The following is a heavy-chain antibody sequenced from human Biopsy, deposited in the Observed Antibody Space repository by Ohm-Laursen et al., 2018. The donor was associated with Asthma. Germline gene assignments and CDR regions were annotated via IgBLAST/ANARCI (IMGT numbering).Heavy chain of an antibody. V-gene: IGHV3-30*03. D-gene: IGHD4-23*01. Sequence: RSLRLSCTASGFAVSRDYMFWVRQAPGKGLEWVAVISYDGGNKFYGDSVKGRFTLSRDNSRNTLYLQMNSLRVEDTAIYYCARTHERWTSIQDDALDIWGQGTLVTVSS. J-gene: IGHJ4*02. CDR2: ISYDGGNK. CDR3: ARTHERWTSIQDDALDI. CDR1: GFAVSRDY.